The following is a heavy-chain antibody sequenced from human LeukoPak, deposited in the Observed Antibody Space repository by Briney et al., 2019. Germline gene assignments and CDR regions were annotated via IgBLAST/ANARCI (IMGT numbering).Heavy chain of an antibody. V-gene: IGHV4-59*01. CDR2: IYYSGST. CDR1: GGSISDSY. Sequence: SETLSLTCTVSGGSISDSYWTWIRQPPGRGLEWIGYIYYSGSTNYNPSLKSRVTISVDTSKNQFSLKLSSVTAADTAVYYCARDSVDAFDIWGQGTMVTVSS. CDR3: ARDSVDAFDI. J-gene: IGHJ3*02.